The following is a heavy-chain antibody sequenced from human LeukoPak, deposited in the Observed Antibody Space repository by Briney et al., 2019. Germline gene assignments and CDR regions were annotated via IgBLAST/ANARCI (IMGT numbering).Heavy chain of an antibody. Sequence: PGMSLRLSCSASGFTFRTYAMHWVRQASGKGLEYVSAISSNGDSTFYADSVKGRFTISRDKSKKTLYLQMSSLREEDTAVYYCVKVGSAAGPGDFDYWGQGTLVTVSS. V-gene: IGHV3-64D*09. CDR3: VKVGSAAGPGDFDY. CDR2: ISSNGDST. J-gene: IGHJ4*02. D-gene: IGHD6-13*01. CDR1: GFTFRTYA.